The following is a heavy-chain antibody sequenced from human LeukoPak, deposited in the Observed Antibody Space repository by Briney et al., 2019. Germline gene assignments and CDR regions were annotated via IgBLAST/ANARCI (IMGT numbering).Heavy chain of an antibody. CDR3: AKFRAYYYYYYMDV. V-gene: IGHV3-23*01. J-gene: IGHJ6*03. CDR1: GFTFSSYA. Sequence: GGSLRLSCAASGFTFSSYAMSWVRQAPGKGLEWVSAISGSGGGTYYADSVMGRFTISRDNSKNTLYLQMNSLRAEDTAVYYCAKFRAYYYYYYMDVWGKGTTVTVSS. CDR2: ISGSGGGT. D-gene: IGHD3-10*01.